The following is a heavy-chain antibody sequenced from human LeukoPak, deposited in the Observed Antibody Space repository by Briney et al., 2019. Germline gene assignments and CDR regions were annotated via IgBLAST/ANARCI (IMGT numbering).Heavy chain of an antibody. CDR1: GFTFSSYA. CDR3: ARDPEAGGYFDY. Sequence: GGSLRLSCAASGFTFSSYAMHWVRQAPGKGLGWVAVISYDGSNKYYADSVKGRFTISRDNSKNTLYLQMNSLRAEDTAVYYCARDPEAGGYFDYWGQGTLVTVSS. CDR2: ISYDGSNK. D-gene: IGHD4-23*01. V-gene: IGHV3-30-3*01. J-gene: IGHJ4*02.